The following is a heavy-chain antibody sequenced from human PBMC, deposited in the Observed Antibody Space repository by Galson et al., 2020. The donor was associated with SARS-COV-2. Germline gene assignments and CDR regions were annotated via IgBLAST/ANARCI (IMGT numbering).Heavy chain of an antibody. CDR1: GGSISSSSYY. CDR2: MYYSGST. D-gene: IGHD3-16*02. V-gene: IGHV4-39*07. Sequence: SETLSLTCIVSGGSISSSSYYWAWIRQPPGKGLEYIGSMYYSGSTYYNPALKSRVSISLDTSKNQFSLKLNSVTAADTAVYYCARDVRGGGSYRYLGWFDPWGQGTRVTVAS. J-gene: IGHJ5*02. CDR3: ARDVRGGGSYRYLGWFDP.